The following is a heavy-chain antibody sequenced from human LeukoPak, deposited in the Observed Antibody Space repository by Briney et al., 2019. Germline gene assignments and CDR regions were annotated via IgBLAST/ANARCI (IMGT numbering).Heavy chain of an antibody. Sequence: GGSLRLSCAASGFTFTSYAMNWVRQAPGMGLEWVSGISGSGGSTYYADSVKGRFSISRDNSKNTLYLQLNSLRVEDTAEYYCAKAHGGSYHSGIDWGQGTLVIVSS. CDR3: AKAHGGSYHSGID. V-gene: IGHV3-23*01. D-gene: IGHD1-26*01. J-gene: IGHJ4*02. CDR1: GFTFTSYA. CDR2: ISGSGGST.